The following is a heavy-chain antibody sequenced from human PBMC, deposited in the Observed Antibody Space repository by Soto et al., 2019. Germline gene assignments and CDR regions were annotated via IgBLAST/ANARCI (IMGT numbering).Heavy chain of an antibody. CDR2: IIPIFGTA. J-gene: IGHJ6*02. CDR3: ARDAYCSSTSCYYYYYGMDV. Sequence: GASVKVSCKASGGTFSSYAISWVRQAPGQGLEWMGGIIPIFGTANYAQKFQGGVTITADKSTSTAYMELSSLRSEDTAVYYCARDAYCSSTSCYYYYYGMDVWGQGTTVTVSS. CDR1: GGTFSSYA. D-gene: IGHD2-2*01. V-gene: IGHV1-69*06.